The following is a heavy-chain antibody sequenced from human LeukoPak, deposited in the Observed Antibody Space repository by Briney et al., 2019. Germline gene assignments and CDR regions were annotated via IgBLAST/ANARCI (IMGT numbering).Heavy chain of an antibody. Sequence: GGSLRLSCAASGFTFSTYAMSRVRQAAGKGLEWVSAIRGGGGSTYYADSVKGRFTISRDNSKNTLYLQMNSLRAEDTAVYYCAKLLNDYGDYYFDYWGQGTLVTVSS. V-gene: IGHV3-23*01. CDR3: AKLLNDYGDYYFDY. CDR2: IRGGGGST. J-gene: IGHJ4*02. CDR1: GFTFSTYA. D-gene: IGHD4-17*01.